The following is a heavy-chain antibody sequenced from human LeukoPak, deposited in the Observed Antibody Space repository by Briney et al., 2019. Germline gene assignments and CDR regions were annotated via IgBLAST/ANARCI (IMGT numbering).Heavy chain of an antibody. J-gene: IGHJ4*02. V-gene: IGHV3-33*01. CDR1: GFTFSSYG. D-gene: IGHD5-18*01. CDR3: AREQLWLTYFDY. CDR2: IWYDGSNK. Sequence: GRSLRLSCAASGFTFSSYGMHWVRQAPGKGLEWVAVIWYDGSNKYYADSVKGRFTISRDNSKNTLYLQMNSLRAEDTAVYYCAREQLWLTYFDYWGQGTLVAVSS.